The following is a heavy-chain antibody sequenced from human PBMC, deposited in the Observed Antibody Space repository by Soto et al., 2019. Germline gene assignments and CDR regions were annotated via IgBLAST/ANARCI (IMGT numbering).Heavy chain of an antibody. D-gene: IGHD3-3*01. CDR3: ARTIFGVAGDF. V-gene: IGHV1-46*01. CDR2: IDPSGGTT. Sequence: QVQLVQSGAEMKKPGASVKVSCKTSGYTFTTYSIFWGRQAPGQGLQWMGVIDPSGGTTTYAQNFQDRLSVTRDTSTTTVYMELSSLTSDDTAVYYCARTIFGVAGDFWGQGTLVTVSS. CDR1: GYTFTTYS. J-gene: IGHJ4*02.